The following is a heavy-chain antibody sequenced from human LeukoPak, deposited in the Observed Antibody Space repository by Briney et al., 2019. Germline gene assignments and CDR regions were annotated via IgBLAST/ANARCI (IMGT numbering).Heavy chain of an antibody. Sequence: PSETLSLTCSVSGDSISGISYYRGWIRQPPGKGLEWIGKIYYSGSSYNNPSLESRVVISLDTSRNQFSLKLTSVTATDTAVYYSARQGAVGATGFDFWGQGILVTVSS. J-gene: IGHJ4*02. CDR1: GDSISGISYY. D-gene: IGHD1-26*01. CDR2: IYYSGSS. V-gene: IGHV4-39*01. CDR3: ARQGAVGATGFDF.